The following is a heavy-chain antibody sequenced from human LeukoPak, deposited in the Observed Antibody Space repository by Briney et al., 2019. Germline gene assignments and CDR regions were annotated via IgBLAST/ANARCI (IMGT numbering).Heavy chain of an antibody. CDR3: ARQEGMATRGAFDY. Sequence: GASLKISCKGSGSSFTSYWIGWVRQLPGKGLEWMGIIYPGDSDTRYSPSFQGQVTISADKSISTAYLQWSSLKASDTAMYYCARQEGMATRGAFDYWGQGTLVTVSS. CDR2: IYPGDSDT. J-gene: IGHJ4*02. D-gene: IGHD5-24*01. CDR1: GSSFTSYW. V-gene: IGHV5-51*01.